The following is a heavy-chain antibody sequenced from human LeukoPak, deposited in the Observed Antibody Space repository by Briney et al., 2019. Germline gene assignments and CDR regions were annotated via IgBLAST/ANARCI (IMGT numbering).Heavy chain of an antibody. CDR3: TRGHIAASNCFDP. J-gene: IGHJ5*02. V-gene: IGHV3-74*03. CDR1: GFTFSSFW. CDR2: ISSDGRTT. D-gene: IGHD6-13*01. Sequence: GGSLRPSCAASGFTFSSFWMHWVRQAPGEGLVWVSRISSDGRTTTYADSAKGRFTISRDTAKNTLYLQMDSLRAEDTAVYYCTRGHIAASNCFDPWGQGTLVAVSS.